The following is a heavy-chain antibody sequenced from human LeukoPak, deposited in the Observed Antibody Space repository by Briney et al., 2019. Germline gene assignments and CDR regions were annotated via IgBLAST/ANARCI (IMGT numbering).Heavy chain of an antibody. CDR3: AKWIGLFRQDY. CDR1: GGSFSDYS. D-gene: IGHD3-22*01. V-gene: IGHV4-34*01. Sequence: NPSETLSLTCAVYGGSFSDYSWSWIRQPPGKGLEWIGEINHSGSTNYNPSLKSRVTISVDTSKHQFSLRLSSVTAADTAVYYCAKWIGLFRQDYWGQGTLVTVSS. CDR2: INHSGST. J-gene: IGHJ4*02.